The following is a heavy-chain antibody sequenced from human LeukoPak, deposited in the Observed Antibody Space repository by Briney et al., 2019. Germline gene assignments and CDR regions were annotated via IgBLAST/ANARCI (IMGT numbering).Heavy chain of an antibody. CDR1: GDSISSYY. D-gene: IGHD1-26*01. V-gene: IGHV4-59*12. CDR3: ARGQTIVGATGDS. J-gene: IGHJ4*02. Sequence: PSETLSLTCTVSGDSISSYYWSWIRQPPGKGLEWIGYSGNTNYNPSLKSRVTISVDTSKNQFSLKLSSVTAADTAVYYCARGQTIVGATGDSWGQGTLVTVSS. CDR2: SGNT.